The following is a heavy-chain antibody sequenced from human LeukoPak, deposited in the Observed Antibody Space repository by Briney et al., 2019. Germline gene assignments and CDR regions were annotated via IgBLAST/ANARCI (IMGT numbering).Heavy chain of an antibody. CDR2: INHSGST. CDR1: GGSFSGYY. V-gene: IGHV4-34*01. CDR3: ARGTNYDILTGYYGAPLFDY. J-gene: IGHJ4*02. Sequence: KPSETLSLTCAVYGGSFSGYYWSWIRQPPGKGLEWIGEINHSGSTNYNPSLKSRVTISVDTSKNQFSLKLSSVTAADTAVYYCARGTNYDILTGYYGAPLFDYWGQGTLVTVSS. D-gene: IGHD3-9*01.